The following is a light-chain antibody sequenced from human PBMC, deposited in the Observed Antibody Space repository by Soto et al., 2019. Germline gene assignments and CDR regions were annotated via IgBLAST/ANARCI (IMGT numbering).Light chain of an antibody. Sequence: DIVMTQSPATLSVSPGERATLSCRASQSISTNLAWYQQKRGQAPRLVIYDTSTRATGIPARFSGSGSGTEFTLTISSLQSEDFAVYHCQQYNDWPGTFGPGTKVDIK. J-gene: IGKJ3*01. CDR3: QQYNDWPGT. CDR1: QSISTN. CDR2: DTS. V-gene: IGKV3-15*01.